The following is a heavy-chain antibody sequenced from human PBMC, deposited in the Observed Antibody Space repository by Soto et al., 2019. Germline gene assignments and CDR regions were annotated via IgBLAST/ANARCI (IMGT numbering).Heavy chain of an antibody. V-gene: IGHV1-18*04. CDR3: ARLPACGGDCYFDY. CDR2: ISAYNGNT. Sequence: VASVKVSCKASGYTFTSYGISWVRQAPGQGLEWMGWISAYNGNTNYAQKLQGRVTMTTDTSTSTAYMELRSLRSDDTAVYYCARLPACGGDCYFDYWGQGTLVTVSS. CDR1: GYTFTSYG. D-gene: IGHD2-21*02. J-gene: IGHJ4*02.